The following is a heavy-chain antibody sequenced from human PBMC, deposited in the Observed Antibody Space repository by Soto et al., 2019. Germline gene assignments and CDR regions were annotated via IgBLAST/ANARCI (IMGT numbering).Heavy chain of an antibody. CDR1: GYTFTSYA. CDR3: ARGLVVVPAAMGY. J-gene: IGHJ4*02. Sequence: GASVKVSCKASGYTFTSYAMHWVRQAPGQRLEWMGWINAGNGNTKYSQKFQGRVTITRDTSASTAYMELSSLRSEDTAVYYCARGLVVVPAAMGYWGQGTLVTVSS. CDR2: INAGNGNT. D-gene: IGHD2-2*01. V-gene: IGHV1-3*01.